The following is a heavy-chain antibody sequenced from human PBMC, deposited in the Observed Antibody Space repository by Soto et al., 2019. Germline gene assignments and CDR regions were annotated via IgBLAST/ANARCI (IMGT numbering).Heavy chain of an antibody. Sequence: QVQLVESGGGVVKPGRSLRLSCAASGFTFSSYGMHWVRQAPGKGLEWVAVISYDGSNKYYADSVKGRFTISRDNSKNPLYLQMNSLRAEDTAVYYCARSPYSVSYLAYLDYWGQGTLVTVSS. V-gene: IGHV3-30*03. D-gene: IGHD1-26*01. CDR2: ISYDGSNK. J-gene: IGHJ4*02. CDR3: ARSPYSVSYLAYLDY. CDR1: GFTFSSYG.